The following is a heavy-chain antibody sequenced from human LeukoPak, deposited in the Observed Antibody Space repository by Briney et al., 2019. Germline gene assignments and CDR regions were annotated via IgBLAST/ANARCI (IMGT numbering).Heavy chain of an antibody. D-gene: IGHD3-3*01. CDR2: MDGGGSAT. CDR3: ARGVPYDSWSGPHYSDY. CDR1: GFAFNSYW. J-gene: IGHJ4*02. V-gene: IGHV3-7*01. Sequence: GGSLRLSCAASGFAFNSYWMSWVRQTPGKGLEWVATMDGGGSATYYVDSVKGRFTISRDSAKNSLYLQMNSLRAEDTAVYYCARGVPYDSWSGPHYSDYWGQGTLVTVSS.